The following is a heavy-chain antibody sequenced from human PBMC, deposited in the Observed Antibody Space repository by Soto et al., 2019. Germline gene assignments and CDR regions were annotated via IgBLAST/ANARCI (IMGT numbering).Heavy chain of an antibody. CDR2: INTGNGDS. CDR3: ARSKTIAMPGFDH. D-gene: IGHD2-2*01. Sequence: ASVKVSCKTSGYVFTSFAIHWMRQAPGQGPEWMGWINTGNGDSKYSEKFQDRVTITRDTSATTAYMELSSLRSEDTAVYYCARSKTIAMPGFDHWGQGTLVTVSS. J-gene: IGHJ4*02. V-gene: IGHV1-3*04. CDR1: GYVFTSFA.